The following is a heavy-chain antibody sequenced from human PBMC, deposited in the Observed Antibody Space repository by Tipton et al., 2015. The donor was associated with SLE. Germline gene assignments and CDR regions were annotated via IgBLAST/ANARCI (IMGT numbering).Heavy chain of an antibody. CDR3: AGVDYYDSSGYSSGGLFDY. Sequence: TLSLPCTVSGGSISSYYWTWVRQPPGKGLEWIGSVYDSGTTYYNPSLKSRVLMSVDTSKNQFSLKLSSVTAADTAVYYCAGVDYYDSSGYSSGGLFDYWGQGTLVTGSS. J-gene: IGHJ4*02. CDR2: VYDSGTT. V-gene: IGHV4-59*04. CDR1: GGSISSYY. D-gene: IGHD3-22*01.